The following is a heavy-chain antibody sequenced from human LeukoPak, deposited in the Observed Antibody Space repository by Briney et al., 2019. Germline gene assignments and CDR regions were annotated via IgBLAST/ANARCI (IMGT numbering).Heavy chain of an antibody. CDR1: AYTFTIYY. CDR2: INPGGGST. D-gene: IGHD2/OR15-2a*01. J-gene: IGHJ3*02. Sequence: ASVNVSCKASAYTFTIYYIHWVRQAPGQGLEWMGIINPGGGSTSYAQKLQGRVTMTRDTSTGTFYMDLSSLRSEDTAVYYCARGSNISWRPPQDALDIWGQGTMVTVSS. CDR3: ARGSNISWRPPQDALDI. V-gene: IGHV1-46*04.